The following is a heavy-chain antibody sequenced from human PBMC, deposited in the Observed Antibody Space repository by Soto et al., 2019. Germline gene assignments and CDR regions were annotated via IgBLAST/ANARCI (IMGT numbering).Heavy chain of an antibody. CDR2: ISYDGSNK. CDR1: GFTFSAHA. D-gene: IGHD2-8*01. Sequence: GGSLRLSCAASGFTFSAHAMHWVRQAPGKGLEWVSFISYDGSNKYYANSVKGRFTISRDDSKNTLYLQMNSLRPEDTAVYSCARDFPNYFFDYWGHGPLLTVPS. V-gene: IGHV3-30*01. CDR3: ARDFPNYFFDY. J-gene: IGHJ4*01.